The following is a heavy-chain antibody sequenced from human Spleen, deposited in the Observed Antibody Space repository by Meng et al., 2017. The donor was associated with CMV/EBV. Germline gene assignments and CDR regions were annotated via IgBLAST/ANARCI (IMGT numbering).Heavy chain of an antibody. CDR2: INPNSGDT. D-gene: IGHD2-15*01. J-gene: IGHJ6*02. CDR3: ARVGVEVGNGWYQSYYYYYGMDV. Sequence: YYMQWVRQAPGQGLEWMGWINPNSGDTKYTQNFQGRVTMTRDTSISTAYMELSRLRSDDTAVYYCARVGVEVGNGWYQSYYYYYGMDVWGQGTLVTVSS. V-gene: IGHV1-2*02. CDR1: YY.